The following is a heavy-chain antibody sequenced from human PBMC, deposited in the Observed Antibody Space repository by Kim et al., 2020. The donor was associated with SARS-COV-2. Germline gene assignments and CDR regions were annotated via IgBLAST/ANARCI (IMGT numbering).Heavy chain of an antibody. V-gene: IGHV3-23*01. CDR2: ISGSGGST. Sequence: GGSLRLSCAASGFTFSSYAMSWVRQAPGKGLEWVSAISGSGGSTYYADSVKGRFTISRDNSKNTLYLQMNSLRAEDTAVYYCAKGVRFLEWLFYDYWGQGTLVTVSS. J-gene: IGHJ4*02. D-gene: IGHD3-3*01. CDR3: AKGVRFLEWLFYDY. CDR1: GFTFSSYA.